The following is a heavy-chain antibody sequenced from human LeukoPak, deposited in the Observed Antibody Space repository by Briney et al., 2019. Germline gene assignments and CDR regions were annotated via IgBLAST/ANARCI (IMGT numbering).Heavy chain of an antibody. CDR2: IKQDGSEK. CDR3: ARDVGWNYFDY. Sequence: GGSLRLSCAASGFTFVSNGWSGVGKPPGKGRKGVANIKQDGSEKYYVDSVKGRFTISRDNAKNSLYLQMNSLRAEDTAVYYCARDVGWNYFDYWGQGTLVTVSS. CDR1: GFTFVSNG. D-gene: IGHD6-19*01. J-gene: IGHJ4*02. V-gene: IGHV3-7*01.